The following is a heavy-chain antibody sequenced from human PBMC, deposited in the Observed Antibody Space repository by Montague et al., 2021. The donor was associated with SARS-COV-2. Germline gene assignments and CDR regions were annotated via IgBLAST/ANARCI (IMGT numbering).Heavy chain of an antibody. CDR1: GGSMRSYY. CDR3: ARRGTGKYEILDY. Sequence: SETLSLTCTISGGSMRSYYWTWIRQLPGKALEWIGSIYDSGGARYNPSLKSRVSISVDASKNQFSLNVTSVTAADTAVYFCARRGTGKYEILDYWGQGNLVTVSS. J-gene: IGHJ4*02. D-gene: IGHD2-15*01. V-gene: IGHV4-59*01. CDR2: IYDSGGA.